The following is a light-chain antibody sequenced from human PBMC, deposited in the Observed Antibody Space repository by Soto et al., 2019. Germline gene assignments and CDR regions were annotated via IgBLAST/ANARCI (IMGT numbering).Light chain of an antibody. CDR1: SSDVGGYNY. J-gene: IGLJ2*01. CDR3: SSYAGSNNFVV. Sequence: QSALTQPPSASGSPGQSVTISCTGTSSDVGGYNYVSWYQQHPGKAPKLMIYEVSKRPSGVPDRFSGSKSGNTASLTVSGHQAEDEAEYHCSSYAGSNNFVVFGGGTKLTVL. V-gene: IGLV2-8*01. CDR2: EVS.